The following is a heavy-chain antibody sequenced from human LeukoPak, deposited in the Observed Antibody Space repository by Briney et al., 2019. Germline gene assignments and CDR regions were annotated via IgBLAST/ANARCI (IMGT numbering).Heavy chain of an antibody. CDR1: GGTFSSYA. J-gene: IGHJ4*02. Sequence: SVKVSCKASGGTFSSYAISWVRQAPGQGLEWMGGIIPIFGTANYAQKFQGRVTITADESTSTAYMELSSLRSEDTAVYHCARVAAAVEMATGYLDYWGQGTLVTVSS. CDR3: ARVAAAVEMATGYLDY. D-gene: IGHD5-24*01. CDR2: IIPIFGTA. V-gene: IGHV1-69*01.